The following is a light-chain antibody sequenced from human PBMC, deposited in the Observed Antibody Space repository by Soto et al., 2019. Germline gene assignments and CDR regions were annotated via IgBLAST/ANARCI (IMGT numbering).Light chain of an antibody. J-gene: IGKJ3*01. CDR2: GAS. V-gene: IGKV3-20*01. CDR3: QQYASSPLT. Sequence: EIVLTQSPGTLSLSPGERATLSCRASQSVSSTSLAWYQQKPGQAPRLLIYGASSRATGIPDRFSGSGSGTDFTLTISRLEPEDFAVYYCQQYASSPLTLGPATKVDIK. CDR1: QSVSSTS.